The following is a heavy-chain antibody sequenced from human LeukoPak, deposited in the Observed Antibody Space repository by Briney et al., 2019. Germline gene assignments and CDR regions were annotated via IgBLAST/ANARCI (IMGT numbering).Heavy chain of an antibody. D-gene: IGHD1-14*01. CDR3: ARAPDGPDTLHYYYIDV. CDR2: VSANNGDT. V-gene: IGHV1-18*01. CDR1: GYTFTNYG. Sequence: GASVKVSCKASGYTFTNYGISWVRQVPGQGLEWMGWVSANNGDTRFEQKFQGRVTMTTDTSTSTVYMELRNLRSDDTAVYYCARAPDGPDTLHYYYIDVWGKGTTVTVSS. J-gene: IGHJ6*03.